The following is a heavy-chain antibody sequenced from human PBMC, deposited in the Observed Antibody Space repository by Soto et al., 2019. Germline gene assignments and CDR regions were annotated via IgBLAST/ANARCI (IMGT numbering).Heavy chain of an antibody. CDR2: ITDTGVST. Sequence: GGSLRLSCTAPEFTFYTYAMTWVRQAPGKGLEWVSSITDTGVSTYYADSVKGRFTISRDNSRNTLYLQMNSLRTDDTAVYYCAKDTPVVMFLFDSWGRGTLVTVSS. V-gene: IGHV3-23*01. J-gene: IGHJ4*02. CDR1: EFTFYTYA. D-gene: IGHD2-21*01. CDR3: AKDTPVVMFLFDS.